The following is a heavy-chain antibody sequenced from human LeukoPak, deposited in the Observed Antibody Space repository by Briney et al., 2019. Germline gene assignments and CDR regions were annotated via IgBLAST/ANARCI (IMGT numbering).Heavy chain of an antibody. J-gene: IGHJ5*02. D-gene: IGHD3-9*01. Sequence: GGSLRLSCAASGFTFSSYWMSWVRQAPGKGLEWVANIKQDGSEKYYVDSVKGRFTISRDNANNSLYLQMNSLRAEDTAVYYCARDVLTGYPNWFDPWGQGTLVTVSS. CDR2: IKQDGSEK. V-gene: IGHV3-7*03. CDR1: GFTFSSYW. CDR3: ARDVLTGYPNWFDP.